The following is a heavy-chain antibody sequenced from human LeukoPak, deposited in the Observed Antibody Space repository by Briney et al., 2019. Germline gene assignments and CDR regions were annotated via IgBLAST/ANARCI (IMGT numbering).Heavy chain of an antibody. J-gene: IGHJ4*02. Sequence: SETLSLTCTVSGGSISSSSYYWGWIRQPPGKGLEWIGSIYYSGSTYYNPSLKSRVTISVDTSKNQFSLKLSSVTAADTAVYYCARQRVLWLRLFYFDYWGQGTLVTVSS. CDR2: IYYSGST. D-gene: IGHD5-12*01. CDR1: GGSISSSSYY. CDR3: ARQRVLWLRLFYFDY. V-gene: IGHV4-39*01.